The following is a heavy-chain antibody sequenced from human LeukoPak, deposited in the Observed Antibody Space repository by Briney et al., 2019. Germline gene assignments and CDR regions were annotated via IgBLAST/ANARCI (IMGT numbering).Heavy chain of an antibody. V-gene: IGHV4-31*02. CDR3: ARGLNGEPFDY. J-gene: IGHJ4*02. CDR1: GFTFSSYA. Sequence: LRLSCAASGFTFSSYAMSWIRQHPGKGLEWIGYIYYSGSTYYNPSLKSRVTISVDTSKNQFSLKLSSVTAADTAVYYCARGLNGEPFDYWGQGTLVTVSS. CDR2: IYYSGST. D-gene: IGHD1-14*01.